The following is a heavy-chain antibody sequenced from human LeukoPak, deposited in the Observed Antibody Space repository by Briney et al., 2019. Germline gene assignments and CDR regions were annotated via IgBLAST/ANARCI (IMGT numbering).Heavy chain of an antibody. CDR3: ARYTSHWRDFDY. J-gene: IGHJ4*02. Sequence: SETLSLTCTVSGGSISSYYWSWIRQPPGKGLEWIGYIYYSGSTNYNPSLKSRVTISVDTSKNQFSLKLSSVTAADTAVYYCARYTSHWRDFDYWGQGTLVTVSS. D-gene: IGHD6-13*01. CDR2: IYYSGST. V-gene: IGHV4-59*01. CDR1: GGSISSYY.